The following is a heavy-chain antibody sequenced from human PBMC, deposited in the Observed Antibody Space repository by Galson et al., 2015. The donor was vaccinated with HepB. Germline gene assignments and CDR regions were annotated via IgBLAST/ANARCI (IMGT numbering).Heavy chain of an antibody. CDR3: TTDHPEGSFDF. Sequence: SLRLSCAASGFTFNYAWMSWVRQAPGKGLEWVGRITSKTDGGTTDYAAPVKGRFTISRDDSKKMLYLQMNSLKIEDTAVYYCTTDHPEGSFDFWGQGTLVTVSS. D-gene: IGHD2-15*01. CDR2: ITSKTDGGTT. V-gene: IGHV3-15*01. CDR1: GFTFNYAW. J-gene: IGHJ4*02.